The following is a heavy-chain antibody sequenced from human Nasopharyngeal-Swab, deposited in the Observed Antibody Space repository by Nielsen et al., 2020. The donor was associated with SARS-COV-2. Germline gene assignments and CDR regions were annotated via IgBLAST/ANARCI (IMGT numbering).Heavy chain of an antibody. V-gene: IGHV1-18*01. CDR2: ISAYNGNT. Sequence: ASVKVSCKASGYTFTSYGISWVRQAPGQGLEWMGWISAYNGNTNYAQKLQGRVTMTTDTSTSTAYMELRSLRSDDTAVYYCARASFLLLVAAYDILTGYTPYAFDIWGQGTMVTVSS. D-gene: IGHD3-9*01. CDR1: GYTFTSYG. CDR3: ARASFLLLVAAYDILTGYTPYAFDI. J-gene: IGHJ3*02.